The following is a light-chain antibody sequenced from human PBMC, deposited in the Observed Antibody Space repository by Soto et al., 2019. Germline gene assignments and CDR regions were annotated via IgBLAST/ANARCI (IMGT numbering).Light chain of an antibody. CDR2: SPS. CDR3: QQYNEWPLT. Sequence: ERVMTQSPATLSVSPGEKATLSCRASQTVSNNVAWYQQKPGQAPRRLMYSPSTRATGIPARFSGSGSGTEFTLTISSLQSEDFAVYYCQQYNEWPLTFGGGTKVETK. CDR1: QTVSNN. V-gene: IGKV3-15*01. J-gene: IGKJ4*01.